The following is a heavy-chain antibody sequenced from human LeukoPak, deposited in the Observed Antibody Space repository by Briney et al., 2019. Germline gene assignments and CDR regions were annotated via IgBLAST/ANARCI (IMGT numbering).Heavy chain of an antibody. CDR2: IYPGDSDT. J-gene: IGHJ4*02. Sequence: GESLKISCKGSGYSFTSYWIGWVRQMPGKGLEWMGIIYPGDSDTRYSPSFRGQVTISADKSISTAYLQWSSLKASDTAMYYCARTYYDFWSGKYYFDYWGQGTLVTVSS. V-gene: IGHV5-51*01. D-gene: IGHD3-3*01. CDR1: GYSFTSYW. CDR3: ARTYYDFWSGKYYFDY.